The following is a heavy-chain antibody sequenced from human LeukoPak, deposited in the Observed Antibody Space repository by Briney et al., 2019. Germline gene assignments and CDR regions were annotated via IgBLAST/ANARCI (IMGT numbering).Heavy chain of an antibody. CDR2: INHSGSS. D-gene: IGHD6-25*01. CDR1: GGSFSGYS. CDR3: ARRPNWGSGHGFDP. J-gene: IGHJ5*02. Sequence: SETLSLTCAVYGGSFSGYSWSWIRQPPGKGLEWIGEINHSGSSNYNLSLKSRVTISVDTSKNQFSLKLTSLTAADAAVYYCARRPNWGSGHGFDPWGQGTLVTVSS. V-gene: IGHV4-34*01.